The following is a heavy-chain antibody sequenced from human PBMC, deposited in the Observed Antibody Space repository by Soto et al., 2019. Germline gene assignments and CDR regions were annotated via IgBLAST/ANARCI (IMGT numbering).Heavy chain of an antibody. Sequence: PSETLSLTCTASGGSVSSGSYYWSWIRQPPGKGLEWIGYIYYSGSTNYNPSLKSRVTISVDTSKNQFSLKLSSVTAADTAVYYCARVSLLGWFDPWGQGTLVTVSS. CDR3: ARVSLLGWFDP. D-gene: IGHD2-21*01. CDR2: IYYSGST. CDR1: GGSVSSGSYY. J-gene: IGHJ5*02. V-gene: IGHV4-61*01.